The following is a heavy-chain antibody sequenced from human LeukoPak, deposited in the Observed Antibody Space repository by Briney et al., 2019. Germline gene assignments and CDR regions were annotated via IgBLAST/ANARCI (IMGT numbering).Heavy chain of an antibody. J-gene: IGHJ4*02. V-gene: IGHV1-18*01. CDR3: ARSRGYSGLNPGSFDY. CDR2: INTDNGDT. Sequence: ASVKVSCKASGFTFTNYGLSWVRQAPGQGLEWMGWINTDNGDTNYAQRVQDRVTMTTDTSTSTAYMQLRSLRPDDTAMYYCARSRGYSGLNPGSFDYWGQGTLVTVSS. CDR1: GFTFTNYG. D-gene: IGHD5-12*01.